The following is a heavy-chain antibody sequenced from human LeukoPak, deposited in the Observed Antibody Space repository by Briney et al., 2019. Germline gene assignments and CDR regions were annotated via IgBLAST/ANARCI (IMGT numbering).Heavy chain of an antibody. CDR2: INHSGST. CDR1: GGSFSGYY. J-gene: IGHJ5*02. Sequence: PSETLSLTCAVYGGSFSGYYWSWIRQPPGKGLEWIGEINHSGSTNYNPSLKSRVTISVDTSKNQFSLKLSSVTAADTAVYYCARGSVIQLWLPSWFDPWGQGTLVTVSP. V-gene: IGHV4-34*01. D-gene: IGHD5-18*01. CDR3: ARGSVIQLWLPSWFDP.